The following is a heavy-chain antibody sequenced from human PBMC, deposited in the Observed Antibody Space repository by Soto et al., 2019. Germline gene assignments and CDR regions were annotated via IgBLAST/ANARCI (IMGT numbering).Heavy chain of an antibody. Sequence: PGGCVRLCGAASGCAFSSYGMHWVRQAPSKGLEWVADISYDGSNKYYADSVKGRFTISRDNSKNTLYLQMNSLRAEDTAVYYCAKDWVPRAVATLGYWGQGTLVTVSS. CDR1: GCAFSSYG. V-gene: IGHV3-30*18. CDR2: ISYDGSNK. D-gene: IGHD6-19*01. CDR3: AKDWVPRAVATLGY. J-gene: IGHJ4*02.